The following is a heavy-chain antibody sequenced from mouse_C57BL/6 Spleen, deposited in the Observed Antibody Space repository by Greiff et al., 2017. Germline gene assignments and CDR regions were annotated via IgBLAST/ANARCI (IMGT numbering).Heavy chain of an antibody. CDR2: INPNNGGT. CDR3: ATGTTVGSFGY. D-gene: IGHD1-1*01. J-gene: IGHJ2*01. Sequence: EVQLQESGPELVRPGASVKIPCKASGYTFTDYNMDWVKQSPGQSLEWIGDINPNNGGTIYNQKFKGKATLTADKSSSTAYMELRSLTSEDTAVYYCATGTTVGSFGYWGQGATVAGAS. V-gene: IGHV1-18*01. CDR1: GYTFTDYN.